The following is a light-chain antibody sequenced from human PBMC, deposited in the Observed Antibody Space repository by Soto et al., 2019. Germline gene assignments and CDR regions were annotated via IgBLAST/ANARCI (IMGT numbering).Light chain of an antibody. V-gene: IGKV1-5*01. CDR2: DAS. CDR3: QHYNSFSLT. Sequence: DTQMTQSPATLSASVGDRVILSCRASQSISNWLAWYQQKPGKAHKLMIYDASTLEGGVPSRFRGSGSGTEFTLTINNLQTDDFATYYCQHYNSFSLTFGPGTKVDI. J-gene: IGKJ1*01. CDR1: QSISNW.